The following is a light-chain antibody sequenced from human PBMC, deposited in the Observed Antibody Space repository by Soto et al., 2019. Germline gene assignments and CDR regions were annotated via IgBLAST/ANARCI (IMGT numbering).Light chain of an antibody. CDR2: DGS. Sequence: DIQMTQSPSSLSASVGDRVTITCQASQDISNYLNWYQQKPGEAPKLLISDGSNLETGVPSRFSVSGSGTHFTFTISSLQPEDFATYHCQQYEKVGLTFGGGTKVEIK. J-gene: IGKJ4*01. CDR1: QDISNY. CDR3: QQYEKVGLT. V-gene: IGKV1-33*01.